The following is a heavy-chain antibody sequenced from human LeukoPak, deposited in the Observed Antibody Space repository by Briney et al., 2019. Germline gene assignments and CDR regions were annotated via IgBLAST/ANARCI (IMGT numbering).Heavy chain of an antibody. CDR1: GFTFSSFG. J-gene: IGHJ4*02. Sequence: PGGSLRLSCAASGFTFSSFGMHWVRQAPGQGLEWVAFILYDGTNKYYADSVKGRFTISRDNSKNTLYLQMNSLRAEDTAVYYCAKDPRYCSGGSCYFGPHFDYWGQGTLVTVSS. CDR3: AKDPRYCSGGSCYFGPHFDY. CDR2: ILYDGTNK. V-gene: IGHV3-30*02. D-gene: IGHD2-15*01.